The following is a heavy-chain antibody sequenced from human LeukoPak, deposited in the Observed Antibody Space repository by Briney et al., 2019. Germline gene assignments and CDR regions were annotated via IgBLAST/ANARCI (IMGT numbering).Heavy chain of an antibody. CDR1: GFTVSSNY. CDR2: IYSGGST. D-gene: IGHD3-22*01. Sequence: GGSLRLXCAASGFTVSSNYMRWVRQAPGKGLESVSVIYSGGSTYYADSVKGRFTISRDNSKNTLYLQMNSLRAEDTAVYYCARVLPVGYSSGYSFGYWGQGTLVTVSS. CDR3: ARVLPVGYSSGYSFGY. J-gene: IGHJ4*02. V-gene: IGHV3-66*02.